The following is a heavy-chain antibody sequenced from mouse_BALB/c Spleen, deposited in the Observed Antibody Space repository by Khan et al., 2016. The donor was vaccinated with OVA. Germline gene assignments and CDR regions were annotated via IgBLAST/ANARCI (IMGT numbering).Heavy chain of an antibody. V-gene: IGHV1-7*01. CDR2: INPSTGYT. Sequence: QIQLVQSGAELAKPGASVKMSCKASGYTFTSYWMHWVKQRPGQGLEWIGYINPSTGYTEYNQRFKDKATLTADKSSSTAYMQLSSLTSEDSAVYYCVNHGSSSAWCTYWGQGTLVTVSA. CDR1: GYTFTSYW. D-gene: IGHD1-1*01. CDR3: VNHGSSSAWCTY. J-gene: IGHJ3*01.